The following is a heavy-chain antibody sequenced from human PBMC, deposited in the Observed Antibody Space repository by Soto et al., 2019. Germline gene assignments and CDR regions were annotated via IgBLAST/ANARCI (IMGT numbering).Heavy chain of an antibody. V-gene: IGHV1-8*01. Sequence: ASVKVSCKASGYTFTSYDINWVRQATGQGLEWMGWMNPNSGNTGYAQKFQGRVTMTRNTSISTAYMELSSLRSEDTAVYYCARRRVVDKDMVFYYYYYGMDVWGQGTTVTVSS. CDR1: GYTFTSYD. J-gene: IGHJ6*02. CDR2: MNPNSGNT. CDR3: ARRRVVDKDMVFYYYYYGMDV. D-gene: IGHD5-18*01.